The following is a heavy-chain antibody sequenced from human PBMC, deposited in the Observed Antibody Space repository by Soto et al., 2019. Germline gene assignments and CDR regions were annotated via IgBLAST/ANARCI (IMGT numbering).Heavy chain of an antibody. D-gene: IGHD3-9*01. V-gene: IGHV3-23*01. CDR1: GFTFSSYT. Sequence: GGSLRLSCAASGFTFSSYTMSWVRQAPGKGLEWVSTISGSGGSTYYADSVKGRFTISRDNSKNTLYLQMNSLRAEDTAVYYCATDVLRYFDWLPVNYGMDVWGQGTTVTVSS. CDR2: ISGSGGST. J-gene: IGHJ6*02. CDR3: ATDVLRYFDWLPVNYGMDV.